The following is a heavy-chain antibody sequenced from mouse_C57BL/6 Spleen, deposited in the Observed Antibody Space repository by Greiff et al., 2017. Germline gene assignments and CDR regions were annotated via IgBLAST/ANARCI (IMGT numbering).Heavy chain of an antibody. Sequence: VQLKESGPGLVKPSQSLSLTCSVTGYSITSGYYWNWIRQFPGNKLEWMGYISYDGSNNYNPSLKNRISITRDTSKNQFFLKLNSVTTEDTATYYCARHYDFDYWGQGTTLTVSS. CDR1: GYSITSGYY. J-gene: IGHJ2*01. CDR2: ISYDGSN. CDR3: ARHYDFDY. D-gene: IGHD2-4*01. V-gene: IGHV3-6*01.